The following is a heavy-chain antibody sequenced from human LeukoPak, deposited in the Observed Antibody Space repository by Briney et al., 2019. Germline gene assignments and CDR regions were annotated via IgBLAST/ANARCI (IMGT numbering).Heavy chain of an antibody. D-gene: IGHD2-2*01. CDR3: ARVPVVPAAIPGYFDY. V-gene: IGHV5-51*01. Sequence: GESLKISCKGSGYSFTSYWIGWVRQMPGKGLEWMGIIYPGDSDTRYSPSFQGQVTISADKSISTAYLQWSSPKASDTAMYYCARVPVVPAAIPGYFDYWGQGTLVTVSS. CDR1: GYSFTSYW. CDR2: IYPGDSDT. J-gene: IGHJ4*02.